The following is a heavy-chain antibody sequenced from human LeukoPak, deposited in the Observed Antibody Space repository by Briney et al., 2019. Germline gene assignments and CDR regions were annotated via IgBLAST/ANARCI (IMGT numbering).Heavy chain of an antibody. CDR2: IYYSGST. CDR1: GGSISSYY. J-gene: IGHJ4*02. CDR3: ARDRGEFPFDY. Sequence: TSETLSLTCTVSGGSISSYYWSWIRQPPGKGLEWIGYIYYSGSTNYNPSLKSRVTISVDTSKNQFSLKLSSVTAADTAVYSCARDRGEFPFDYWGQGTLVTVSS. D-gene: IGHD3-10*01. V-gene: IGHV4-59*01.